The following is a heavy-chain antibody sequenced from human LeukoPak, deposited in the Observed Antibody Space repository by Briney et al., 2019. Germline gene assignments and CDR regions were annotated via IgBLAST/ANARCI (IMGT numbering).Heavy chain of an antibody. Sequence: GGSLRLSCAASGFSFSYSGMHWVRQAPGKGLEWVAAVWFGESSQSYPDSVKGRFTISRDNSKNTVWLEMNSLRVEDTAVYYCAKGGRDTSKYYFDYWGQGTQVTISS. CDR2: VWFGESSQ. CDR3: AKGGRDTSKYYFDY. J-gene: IGHJ4*02. V-gene: IGHV3-30*02. CDR1: GFSFSYSG. D-gene: IGHD1-26*01.